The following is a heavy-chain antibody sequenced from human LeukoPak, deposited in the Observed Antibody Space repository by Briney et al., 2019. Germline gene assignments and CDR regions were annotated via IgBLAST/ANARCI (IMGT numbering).Heavy chain of an antibody. CDR3: ARLGYCTNGVCYRRVMVH. V-gene: IGHV1-2*04. CDR1: GYTFTGYY. CDR2: INPNSGGT. J-gene: IGHJ4*02. Sequence: ASVKVSCKASGYTFTGYYMHWVRQAPGQGLEWMGWINPNSGGTNYAQKFQGWVTMTRDTSISTAYMELSSLRSEDTAVYYCARLGYCTNGVCYRRVMVHWGQGTLVTVSS. D-gene: IGHD2-8*01.